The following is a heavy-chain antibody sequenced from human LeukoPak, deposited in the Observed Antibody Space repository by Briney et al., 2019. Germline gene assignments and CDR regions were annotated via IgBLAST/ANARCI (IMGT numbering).Heavy chain of an antibody. CDR3: ARDAHCTGVSCYSPYNWFDP. J-gene: IGHJ5*02. CDR1: GGSISSFY. D-gene: IGHD2-15*01. V-gene: IGHV4-59*12. CDR2: IYYSGST. Sequence: PSETLSLTCTVSGGSISSFYWTWIRQPPGKGLEWIGYIYYSGSTNYNPSLKSRVTMSVDTSKNQFSLKLSSVTAADTAAYYCARDAHCTGVSCYSPYNWFDPWGQGTLVTVSS.